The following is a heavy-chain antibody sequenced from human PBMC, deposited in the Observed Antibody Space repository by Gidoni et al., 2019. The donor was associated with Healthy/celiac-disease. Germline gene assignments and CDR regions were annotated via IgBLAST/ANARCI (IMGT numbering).Heavy chain of an antibody. CDR1: VGTFSSYA. D-gene: IGHD2-15*01. J-gene: IGHJ4*02. CDR2: IIPIVGTA. V-gene: IGHV1-69*01. CDR3: ARDPPAGGNEGDY. Sequence: QVQLVQSGAEVKKPGSSVKVSCQASVGTFSSYAISWVRQAPGQGLEWMGGIIPIVGTANYEKKFQGRVTITADESTSTAYMELSSMRSEDTAVYYCARDPPAGGNEGDYWGQGTLVTVSS.